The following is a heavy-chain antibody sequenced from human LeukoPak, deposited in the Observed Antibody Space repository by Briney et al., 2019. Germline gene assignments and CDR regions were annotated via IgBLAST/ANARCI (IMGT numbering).Heavy chain of an antibody. CDR2: ICSGSST. D-gene: IGHD1-26*01. V-gene: IGHV3-53*01. J-gene: IGHJ4*02. Sequence: GGSLRLSCAASGFTVSSNYMNWVRQAPGKGLEWVSVICSGSSTYYADSVKGRFTISRDNSKNTVYLQMNSLRAEDTAVYYCAREGTTTSFDYWGQGTLVTVSS. CDR3: AREGTTTSFDY. CDR1: GFTVSSNY.